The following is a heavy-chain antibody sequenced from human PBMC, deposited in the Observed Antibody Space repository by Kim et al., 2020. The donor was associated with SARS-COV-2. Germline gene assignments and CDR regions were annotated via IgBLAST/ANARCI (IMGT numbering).Heavy chain of an antibody. CDR3: ARDLTGGYGDQMDV. CDR2: ISDGGGNK. Sequence: GGSLRLSCAASGFTFSRYAMPWVRQAPGKGLEWVAAISDGGGNKYYADSVKGRFTISRDQSKNTLYLQMNSLRAEDTALYYCARDLTGGYGDQMDVWGQGTLVTVSS. CDR1: GFTFSRYA. V-gene: IGHV3-30-3*01. J-gene: IGHJ6*02. D-gene: IGHD3-9*01.